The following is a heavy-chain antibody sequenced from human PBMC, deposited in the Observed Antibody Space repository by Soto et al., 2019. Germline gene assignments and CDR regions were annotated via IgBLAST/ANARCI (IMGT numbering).Heavy chain of an antibody. D-gene: IGHD1-20*01. Sequence: QVQLQESGPGLVKPSGTLSLTCAVSGGSISTSNWWSWVRQPPGKGLEWIGEIYHSGSTNYNPSLKSRVTILGDKSKHQFSLKLSSVTAADTAVYYWVRGGGIRIYYGMDVWGQGTTVSVSS. CDR2: IYHSGST. J-gene: IGHJ6*02. CDR1: GGSISTSNW. CDR3: VRGGGIRIYYGMDV. V-gene: IGHV4-4*02.